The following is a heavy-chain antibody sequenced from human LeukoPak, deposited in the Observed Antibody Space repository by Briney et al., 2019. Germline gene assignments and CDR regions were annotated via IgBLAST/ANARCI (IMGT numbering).Heavy chain of an antibody. J-gene: IGHJ4*02. CDR2: INHSGST. D-gene: IGHD6-19*01. V-gene: IGHV4-34*01. CDR3: ARISSGWYSWGYLDY. CDR1: GGSFSGYY. Sequence: SETLSLTCAVYGGSFSGYYWSWIRQPPGKGLEWIGEINHSGSTNYNPSLKSRVTTSVDTSKNQFSLKLSSVTAADTAVYYCARISSGWYSWGYLDYWGQGTLVTVSS.